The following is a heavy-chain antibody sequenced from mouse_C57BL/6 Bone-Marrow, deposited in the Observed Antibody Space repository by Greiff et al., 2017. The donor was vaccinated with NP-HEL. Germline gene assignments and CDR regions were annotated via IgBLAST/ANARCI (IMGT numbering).Heavy chain of an antibody. V-gene: IGHV1-69*01. CDR1: GYTFPSYW. J-gene: IGHJ1*03. CDR3: ARLSSGSWYFDV. D-gene: IGHD3-2*02. CDR2: IDPSDSYT. Sequence: QVQLQQPGAELVMPGASVKLSCKASGYTFPSYWMHWVKQRPGQGLEWIGEIDPSDSYTHYNQKFKGKSTLTVDKSSSTAYMQLSSLTSEDSAVYYCARLSSGSWYFDVWGTGTTVTGSS.